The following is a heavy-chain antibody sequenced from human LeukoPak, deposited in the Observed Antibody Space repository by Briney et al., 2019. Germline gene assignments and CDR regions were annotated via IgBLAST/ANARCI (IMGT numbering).Heavy chain of an antibody. CDR3: AYELRYFDWLSTPDY. Sequence: GGSLRLSCAASGFTFGSYWMSWVRQAPGKGLEWVANIKQDGSEKYYVDSMKGRFTISRDNAKNSLYLQMNSLRAEDTAVYYCAYELRYFDWLSTPDYWGQGTLVTVSS. D-gene: IGHD3-9*01. CDR1: GFTFGSYW. CDR2: IKQDGSEK. V-gene: IGHV3-7*01. J-gene: IGHJ4*02.